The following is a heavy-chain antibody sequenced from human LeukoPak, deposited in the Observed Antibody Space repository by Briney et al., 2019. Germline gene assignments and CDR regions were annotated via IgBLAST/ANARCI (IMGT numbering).Heavy chain of an antibody. CDR1: GDTISTHY. J-gene: IGHJ4*02. Sequence: SETLSLTCTVSGDTISTHYWSWIRQPPGKGLEWIGYVLDSERTKDNPSLKSRATLSADTSKNQFSLRLTSVTAADSAMYYCATIKRESIFGYFDFWGQGVLVTVSS. D-gene: IGHD3-3*02. V-gene: IGHV4-59*11. CDR3: ATIKRESIFGYFDF. CDR2: VLDSERT.